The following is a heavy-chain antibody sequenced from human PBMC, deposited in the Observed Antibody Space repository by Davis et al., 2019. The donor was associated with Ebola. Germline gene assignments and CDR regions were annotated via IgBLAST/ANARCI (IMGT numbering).Heavy chain of an antibody. CDR2: INHSGST. V-gene: IGHV4-34*01. J-gene: IGHJ6*02. Sequence: SETLSLTCAVYGGSFSVSYWSWICQPPGKGLEWIGEINHSGSTNYNPSLKSRVTISVDTSKNQFSLKLSSVTAADTAVYYCARASRYSSSSGYYYYGMDVWGQGTTVTVSS. CDR1: GGSFSVSY. CDR3: ARASRYSSSSGYYYYGMDV. D-gene: IGHD6-6*01.